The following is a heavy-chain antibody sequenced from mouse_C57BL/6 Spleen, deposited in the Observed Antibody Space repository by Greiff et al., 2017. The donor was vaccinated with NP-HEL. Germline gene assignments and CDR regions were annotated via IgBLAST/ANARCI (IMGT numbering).Heavy chain of an antibody. CDR2: IDPSDSYT. Sequence: VQLQQSGAELVMPGASVKLSCKASGYTFTSYWMHWVKQRPGQGLEWIGEIDPSDSYTNYNQKFKGKSTLTVDKSSSTAYMQLSSLTSEDSAVYYCARFGDYYGSSSYFDYWGQGTTLTVSS. CDR3: ARFGDYYGSSSYFDY. J-gene: IGHJ2*01. D-gene: IGHD1-1*01. CDR1: GYTFTSYW. V-gene: IGHV1-69*01.